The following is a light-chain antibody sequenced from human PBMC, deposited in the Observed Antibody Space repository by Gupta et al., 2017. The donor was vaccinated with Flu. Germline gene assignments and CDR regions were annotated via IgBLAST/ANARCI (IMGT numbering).Light chain of an antibody. V-gene: IGKV3-20*01. CDR3: QHEGSSPWT. J-gene: IGKJ1*01. CDR1: QSVSSSY. Sequence: EIVLTQSPGTLSLSPGERATLSCRASQSVSSSYLAWYQQKPGQAPRLLNYGASSRATGIPDRFSGSGYGTEFTLTISRREPEDFAVYYCQHEGSSPWTFGQGTXVEIK. CDR2: GAS.